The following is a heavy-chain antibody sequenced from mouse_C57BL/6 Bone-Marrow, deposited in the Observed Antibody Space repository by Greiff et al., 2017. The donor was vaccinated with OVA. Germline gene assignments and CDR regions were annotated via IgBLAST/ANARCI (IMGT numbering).Heavy chain of an antibody. CDR3: STVYYGKGY. D-gene: IGHD1-1*01. CDR2: IDPDNGDT. CDR1: GFNIKDDY. V-gene: IGHV14-4*01. J-gene: IGHJ2*01. Sequence: VQLQQSGAELVRPGASVKLSCTASGFNIKDDYMHWVKQRPEQGLEWIGWIDPDNGDTDYASKFQGKATMTVDTSYNTAYLQLSSLTSEDTAVYYCSTVYYGKGYWGQGTTLTVSS.